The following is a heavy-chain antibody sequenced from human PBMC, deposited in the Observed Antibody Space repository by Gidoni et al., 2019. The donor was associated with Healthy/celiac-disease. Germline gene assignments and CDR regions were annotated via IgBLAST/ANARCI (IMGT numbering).Heavy chain of an antibody. V-gene: IGHV1-69*01. J-gene: IGHJ4*02. Sequence: VPLVQSGAEVKKPGSSLTVASTASGGIFSSSAISWVRQAPGKGLEWMGGIIPIFGTANYAQKFQGRVTITADESTSTAYMELSSLGSEDTAVDDCESGFDYWGQGTLVTVSS. CDR1: GGIFSSSA. CDR3: ESGFDY. CDR2: IIPIFGTA.